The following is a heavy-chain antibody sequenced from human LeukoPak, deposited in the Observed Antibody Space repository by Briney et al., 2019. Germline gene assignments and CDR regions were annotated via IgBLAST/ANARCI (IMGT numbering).Heavy chain of an antibody. Sequence: GGSLRLSCAASGFTFSSYAVHWVRQAPGKGLEWVAVISYDGSNKYYADSVKGRFTISRDNSKNTLYLQMNSLRAEDTAVYYCAKERMSGWYRDYYFDYWGQGTLVTVSS. J-gene: IGHJ4*02. D-gene: IGHD6-19*01. CDR2: ISYDGSNK. CDR1: GFTFSSYA. CDR3: AKERMSGWYRDYYFDY. V-gene: IGHV3-30-3*01.